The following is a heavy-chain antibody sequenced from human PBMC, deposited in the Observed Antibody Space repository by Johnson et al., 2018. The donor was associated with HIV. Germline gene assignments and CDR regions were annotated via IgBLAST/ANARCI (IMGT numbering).Heavy chain of an antibody. V-gene: IGHV3-13*01. CDR1: GFTFSSYD. J-gene: IGHJ3*02. Sequence: ASGFTFSSYDMHWVRQATGKGLEWVSAIGTAGDTYYPGSVKGRFTISRENAKNSLYLQMNSLRAGDTAVYYCARVMYGGSSKSAAFDIWGQGTMVTVSS. D-gene: IGHD1-26*01. CDR2: IGTAGDT. CDR3: ARVMYGGSSKSAAFDI.